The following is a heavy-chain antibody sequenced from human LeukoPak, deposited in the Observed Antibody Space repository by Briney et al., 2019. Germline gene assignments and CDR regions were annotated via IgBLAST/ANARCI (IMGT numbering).Heavy chain of an antibody. Sequence: GASVKVSCKASGGTLRTFAISWVRQAPGQGLEWMGRIIPFLSVVSYAQKFQGRVTITADKSTSTAYMELSSLRSEDTAVYYCARLLYNWNGPYFDYWGQGTLVTVSS. D-gene: IGHD1-1*01. J-gene: IGHJ4*02. CDR1: GGTLRTFA. CDR2: IIPFLSVV. V-gene: IGHV1-69*04. CDR3: ARLLYNWNGPYFDY.